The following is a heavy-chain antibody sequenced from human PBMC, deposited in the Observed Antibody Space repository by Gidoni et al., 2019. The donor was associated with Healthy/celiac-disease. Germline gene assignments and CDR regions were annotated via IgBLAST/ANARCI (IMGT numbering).Heavy chain of an antibody. CDR3: ARDREAYCGGDCPLGY. J-gene: IGHJ4*02. D-gene: IGHD2-21*02. CDR2: ISSSSSYT. CDR1: GFTFSDYY. Sequence: QVQLVDSGGGLVKPGGSLRLSFAASGFTFSDYYMSWIRQAPGKGLEWVSYISSSSSYTNYADSVKGRLTISRDNAKNSLYLQMNSLRAEDTAVYYCARDREAYCGGDCPLGYWGQGTLVTVSS. V-gene: IGHV3-11*06.